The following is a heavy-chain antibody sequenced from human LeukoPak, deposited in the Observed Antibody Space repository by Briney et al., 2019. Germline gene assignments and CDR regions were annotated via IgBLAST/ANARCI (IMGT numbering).Heavy chain of an antibody. CDR3: ARDRTAMATELFDY. CDR2: IWYDGSNK. D-gene: IGHD5-18*01. CDR1: GLTFSSYG. Sequence: GRSLRLSCAASGLTFSSYGMHWVRQAPGKGLEWVAVIWYDGSNKYYADSVKGRFTISRDNSKNTLYLQMNSLRAEDTAVYYCARDRTAMATELFDYWGQGTLVTVSS. V-gene: IGHV3-33*01. J-gene: IGHJ4*02.